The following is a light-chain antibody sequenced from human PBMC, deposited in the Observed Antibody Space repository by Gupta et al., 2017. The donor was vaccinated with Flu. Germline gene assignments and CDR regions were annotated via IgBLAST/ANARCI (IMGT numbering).Light chain of an antibody. Sequence: DIQMSQSPSSLSASVGDRVTIPCRASQSIETYLNWYQQKPGKAPKLLIYAASSLRSGVPSRFSGSGSGTDFALTISSLQPEDFATYYCQQSYSTRWTFGQGTKVEI. CDR3: QQSYSTRWT. J-gene: IGKJ1*01. CDR1: QSIETY. CDR2: AAS. V-gene: IGKV1-39*01.